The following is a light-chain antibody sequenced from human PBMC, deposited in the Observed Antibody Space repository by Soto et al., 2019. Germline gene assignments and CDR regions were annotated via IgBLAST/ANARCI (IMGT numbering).Light chain of an antibody. J-gene: IGKJ4*01. CDR1: QGISSW. CDR3: QQSNSFPFT. V-gene: IGKV1-12*01. CDR2: AAS. Sequence: QMTQSPSSVSASVGDGVTITCRASQGISSWLARYQQRPGKAPKLLIYAASSLQSGVPSRFSGSGSGTDFTLTINSLQPEDFATYYCQQSNSFPFTFGGGTKVEIK.